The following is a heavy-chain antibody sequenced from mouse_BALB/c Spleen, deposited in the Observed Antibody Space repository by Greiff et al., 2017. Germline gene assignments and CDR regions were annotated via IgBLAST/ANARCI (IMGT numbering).Heavy chain of an antibody. J-gene: IGHJ2*01. CDR2: ISDGGSYT. Sequence: EVKLVESGGGLVKPGGSLKLSCAASGFTFSDYYMYWVRQTPEKRLEWVATISDGGSYTYYPDSVKGRFTISRDNAKNNLYLQMSSLKSEDTAMYYCAREGGGNYGYWGQGTTLTVSS. CDR1: GFTFSDYY. V-gene: IGHV5-4*02. CDR3: AREGGGNYGY. D-gene: IGHD2-1*01.